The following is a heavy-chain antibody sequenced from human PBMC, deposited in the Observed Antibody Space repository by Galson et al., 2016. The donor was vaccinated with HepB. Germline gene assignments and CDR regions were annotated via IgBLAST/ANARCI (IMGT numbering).Heavy chain of an antibody. Sequence: CAISGDSVSSNSAGWNWIRQSPSRGLEWLGRTFYRSNWQNDYAESVKSRITINPDTSKNQFSLQLNSVTPEETAVYYCARSYLLGRGFGWWGQGTLVTVAP. V-gene: IGHV6-1*01. CDR3: ARSYLLGRGFGW. D-gene: IGHD7-27*01. J-gene: IGHJ4*02. CDR2: TFYRSNWQN. CDR1: GDSVSSNSAG.